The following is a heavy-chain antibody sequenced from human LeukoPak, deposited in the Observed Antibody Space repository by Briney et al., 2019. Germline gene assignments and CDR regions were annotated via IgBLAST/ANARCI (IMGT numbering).Heavy chain of an antibody. CDR1: GYSFTSYW. J-gene: IGHJ6*02. Sequence: GESLKISCKGSGYSFTSYWIGWVRQMPGKGLEWMGIIYPGDSDTRYSPSFQGQVTISADKSISTAYLQWSSLKASDTAMYYCARRPSLWFGELPYGMDVWGQGTTVTVSS. CDR3: ARRPSLWFGELPYGMDV. D-gene: IGHD3-10*01. V-gene: IGHV5-51*01. CDR2: IYPGDSDT.